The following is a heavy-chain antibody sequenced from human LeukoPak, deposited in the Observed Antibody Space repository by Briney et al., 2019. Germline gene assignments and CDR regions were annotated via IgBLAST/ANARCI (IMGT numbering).Heavy chain of an antibody. D-gene: IGHD3-9*01. V-gene: IGHV1-3*01. CDR1: GYTFTSYA. CDR3: ARVPVLRYFGWLLSWFDP. J-gene: IGHJ5*02. CDR2: INAGNGNT. Sequence: ASVKVSCKASGYTFTSYAMHWVRQAPGQRLEWMGWINAGNGNTKYSQKFQGRVTITRDTSASTAYMELSSLRSEDTAVYYCARVPVLRYFGWLLSWFDPWGQGTPITVSS.